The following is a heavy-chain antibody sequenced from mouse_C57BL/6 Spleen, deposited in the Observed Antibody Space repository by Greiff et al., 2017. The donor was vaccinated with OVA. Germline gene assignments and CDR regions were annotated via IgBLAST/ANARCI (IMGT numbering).Heavy chain of an antibody. CDR1: GYTFTDYE. V-gene: IGHV1-15*01. CDR2: IDPETGGT. CDR3: TRGYYYGSSFFDY. J-gene: IGHJ2*01. D-gene: IGHD1-1*01. Sequence: VQLKESGAELVRPGASVTLSCKASGYTFTDYEMHWVKQTPVHGLEWIGAIDPETGGTAYNQKFKGKAILTADKSSSTAYMELRSLTSEDSAVYYCTRGYYYGSSFFDYWGQGTTLTVSS.